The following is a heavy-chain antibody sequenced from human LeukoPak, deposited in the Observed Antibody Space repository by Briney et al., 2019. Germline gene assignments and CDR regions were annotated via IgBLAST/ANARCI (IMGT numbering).Heavy chain of an antibody. V-gene: IGHV1-24*01. CDR2: FDPEDGET. CDR3: ATVESLRSYYGMDV. J-gene: IGHJ6*02. Sequence: ASVKASCKVSGYTLTELSMHWVRQAPGKGLEWMGGFDPEDGETIYAQKFQGRVTMTEDTSTDTAYMELSSLRSEDTAVYYCATVESLRSYYGMDVWGQGTTVTVSS. CDR1: GYTLTELS.